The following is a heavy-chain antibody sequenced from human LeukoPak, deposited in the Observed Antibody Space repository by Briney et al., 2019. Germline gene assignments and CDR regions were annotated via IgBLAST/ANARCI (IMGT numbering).Heavy chain of an antibody. CDR3: AKGITMIVVVTEYSQH. J-gene: IGHJ1*01. CDR2: ISGSGGST. Sequence: GGSLRPSCAGSGFTFNSYAMSWIRQTPGKGLEWVSGISGSGGSTYYADSVTGRFTISRDNSKNTLYLQMDSLRAEDTAVYYYAKGITMIVVVTEYSQHWGQGTLVTVSS. D-gene: IGHD3-22*01. V-gene: IGHV3-23*01. CDR1: GFTFNSYA.